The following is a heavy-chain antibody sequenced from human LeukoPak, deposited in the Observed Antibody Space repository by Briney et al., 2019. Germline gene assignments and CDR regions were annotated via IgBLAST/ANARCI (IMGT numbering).Heavy chain of an antibody. CDR3: ARHVTISGPYDASDI. CDR2: IYYSGGT. D-gene: IGHD5-24*01. V-gene: IGHV4-59*08. J-gene: IGHJ3*02. CDR1: GDSISSYY. Sequence: SETLSLTCTVSGDSISSYYWSWIRQPLGKGLEWIGYIYYSGGTDYNPSLKSRVTISVDTSKNQFSLKLRSVTAADTAVYYCARHVTISGPYDASDIWGQGTMVTVSP.